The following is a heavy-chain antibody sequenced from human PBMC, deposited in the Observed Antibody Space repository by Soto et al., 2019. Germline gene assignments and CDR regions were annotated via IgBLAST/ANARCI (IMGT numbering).Heavy chain of an antibody. CDR2: IIPIFGTA. CDR1: GGTFSSYA. Sequence: QVQLVQSGAEVKKPGSSVKVSCKASGGTFSSYAISWVRQAPGQGLEWMGGIIPIFGTANYAQKFQGRVTFTADDSTSTAYMELSSLRSEDTAVYYCGRDHIDRNTPLKGFDYWGQGTLVTVSS. J-gene: IGHJ4*02. CDR3: GRDHIDRNTPLKGFDY. V-gene: IGHV1-69*19. D-gene: IGHD5-12*01.